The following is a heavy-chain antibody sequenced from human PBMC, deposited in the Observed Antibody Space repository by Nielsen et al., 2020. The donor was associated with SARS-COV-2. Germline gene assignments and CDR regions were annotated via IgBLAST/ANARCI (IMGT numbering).Heavy chain of an antibody. V-gene: IGHV3-74*01. CDR2: INSDGSGT. Sequence: GESLKISCAASGFTFSSYWMHWVRQAPGKGLVWVSRINSDGSGTSYADSVKGRFTISRDNAKNTLYLQMNSLRAEDTAVYYCARGEFYSSGWYGTSYYYYGMDVWGQGTTVTVSS. CDR1: GFTFSSYW. CDR3: ARGEFYSSGWYGTSYYYYGMDV. J-gene: IGHJ6*02. D-gene: IGHD6-19*01.